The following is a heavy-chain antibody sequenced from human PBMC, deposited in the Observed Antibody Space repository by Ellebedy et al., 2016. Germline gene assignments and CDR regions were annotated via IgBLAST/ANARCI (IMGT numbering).Heavy chain of an antibody. CDR1: GGSIRSSSYY. V-gene: IGHV4-39*07. CDR2: IYYSGST. J-gene: IGHJ6*02. CDR3: ASSYDLTGRYYGMDV. Sequence: SETLSLXXTVSGGSIRSSSYYWGWIRQPPGKGLEWIGSIYYSGSTYYNPSLKSRVTISVDTSKNQFSLKLSSVTAADTAVYYCASSYDLTGRYYGMDVWGQGTTVTVSS. D-gene: IGHD3-9*01.